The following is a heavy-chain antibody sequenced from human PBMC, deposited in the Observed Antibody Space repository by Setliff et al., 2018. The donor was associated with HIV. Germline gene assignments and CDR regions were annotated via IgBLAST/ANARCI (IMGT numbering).Heavy chain of an antibody. CDR2: IDYRGST. D-gene: IGHD2-2*01. J-gene: IGHJ3*01. Sequence: PSETLSLTCSVSGDSISRYYWSWIRQPPGKGLEWIGYIDYRGSTSYNPSLKSRVTISEDTSKKQISLRLRFVTAADTAVYYCAREDASGNHAFDFWGQGKMVTVSS. V-gene: IGHV4-59*01. CDR3: AREDASGNHAFDF. CDR1: GDSISRYY.